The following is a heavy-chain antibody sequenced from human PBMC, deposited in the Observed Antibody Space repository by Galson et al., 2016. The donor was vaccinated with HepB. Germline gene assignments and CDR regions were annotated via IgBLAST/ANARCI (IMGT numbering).Heavy chain of an antibody. CDR3: ARDPLGYSYALVRYFDY. CDR2: IGSSPGTV. J-gene: IGHJ4*02. D-gene: IGHD5-18*01. V-gene: IGHV3-48*02. Sequence: SLRLSCAASGFTFTSYSMNWVRQVPGKGLEWVSYIGSSPGTVYYADSVKGRFTISRDNAKNSLYLQMNSLRDGDTAVYYCARDPLGYSYALVRYFDYWGQGTLVTVSS. CDR1: GFTFTSYS.